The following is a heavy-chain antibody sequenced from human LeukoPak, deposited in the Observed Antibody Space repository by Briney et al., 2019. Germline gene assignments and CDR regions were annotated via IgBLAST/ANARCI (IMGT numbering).Heavy chain of an antibody. CDR2: INTNTGNR. CDR3: ARYRMVRGAQTIGY. D-gene: IGHD3-10*01. J-gene: IGHJ4*02. CDR1: GYTFTSYA. V-gene: IGHV7-4-1*02. Sequence: ASVKVSCKASGYTFTSYAMNWVRQPPAQGLEWMGWINTNTGNRTYAQGFTGRFLFSLDSSVSTAYLQLNSVNADDTAVYYCARYRMVRGAQTIGYWGQGTLVTVSS.